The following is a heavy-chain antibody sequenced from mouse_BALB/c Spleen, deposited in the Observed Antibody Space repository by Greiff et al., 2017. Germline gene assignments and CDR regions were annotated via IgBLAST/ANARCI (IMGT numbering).Heavy chain of an antibody. CDR3: ARLGGNYYGPAEYFDV. D-gene: IGHD1-2*01. CDR1: GFDFSRYW. CDR2: INPDSSTI. Sequence: EVKLMESGGGLVQPGGSLKLSCAASGFDFSRYWMSWVRQAPGKGLEWIGEINPDSSTINYTPSLKDKFIISRDNAKNTLYLQMSKVRSEDTALYYCARLGGNYYGPAEYFDVWGAGTTVTVSS. V-gene: IGHV4-1*02. J-gene: IGHJ1*01.